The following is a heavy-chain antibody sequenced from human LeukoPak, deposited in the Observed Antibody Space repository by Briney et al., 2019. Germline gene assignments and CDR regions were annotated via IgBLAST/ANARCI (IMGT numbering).Heavy chain of an antibody. D-gene: IGHD3-3*01. V-gene: IGHV4-34*01. J-gene: IGHJ4*02. CDR2: INHSGST. Sequence: SETLSLTCAVYGGSFSGYYWSWIRQPPGKGLEWIGEINHSGSTNYNPSLKSRVTISVDTSKNQFSLKLSSVTAADTAVYYCARGIDFWSGWRFDYWGQGTLVTVSS. CDR1: GGSFSGYY. CDR3: ARGIDFWSGWRFDY.